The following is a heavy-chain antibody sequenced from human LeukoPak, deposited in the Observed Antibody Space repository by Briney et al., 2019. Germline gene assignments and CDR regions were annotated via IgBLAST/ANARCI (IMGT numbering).Heavy chain of an antibody. J-gene: IGHJ5*02. CDR2: INWNGGST. CDR1: GFTLDDYG. Sequence: GGSLRLSCAPSGFTLDDYGMSWVRQAPGKGLEWVSGINWNGGSTGYADSVKGRFTISRDNAKNSLYLQMSSLRAEDTALYYCARPIMAAAGTRWFDPWGQGTLVTVSS. CDR3: ARPIMAAAGTRWFDP. V-gene: IGHV3-20*04. D-gene: IGHD6-13*01.